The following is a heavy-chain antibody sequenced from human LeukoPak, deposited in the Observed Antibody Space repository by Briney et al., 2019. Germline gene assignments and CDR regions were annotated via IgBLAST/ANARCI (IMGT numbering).Heavy chain of an antibody. J-gene: IGHJ4*02. D-gene: IGHD3-9*01. V-gene: IGHV3-21*01. CDR1: GFTFSSYS. CDR2: ISSSSSYI. Sequence: GGSLRLSCAASGFTFSSYSMNWVRQAPGKGLEWVSSISSSSSYIYYADSVKGRFTISRDNSKNTLYLQMNSLRAEDTAVYYCARDFLTSYYDYWGQGTLVTVSS. CDR3: ARDFLTSYYDY.